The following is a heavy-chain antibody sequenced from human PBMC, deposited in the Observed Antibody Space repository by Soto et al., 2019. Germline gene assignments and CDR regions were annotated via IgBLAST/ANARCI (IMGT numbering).Heavy chain of an antibody. J-gene: IGHJ5*02. CDR3: ASSPGSGSYYNGGVWSDP. CDR2: IIPILGIA. CDR1: GGTFSSYT. Sequence: QVQLVQSGAGVKKPGSSVKVSCKASGGTFSSYTISWVRQAPGQGLEWMGRIIPILGIANYAQKFQGRVTITADKSTSTAYMELSSLRSEDTAVYYCASSPGSGSYYNGGVWSDPWGQGTLVTVSS. D-gene: IGHD3-10*01. V-gene: IGHV1-69*02.